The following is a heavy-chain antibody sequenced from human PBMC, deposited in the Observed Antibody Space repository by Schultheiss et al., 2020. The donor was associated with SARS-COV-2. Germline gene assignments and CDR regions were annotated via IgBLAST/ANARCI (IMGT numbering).Heavy chain of an antibody. CDR3: ARVGAVPIGNWFDP. J-gene: IGHJ5*02. D-gene: IGHD2-2*01. CDR1: GGSISSYY. Sequence: SQTLSLTCTVSGGSISSYYWSWIRQPPGKGLEWIGSIYYSGSTYYNPSLKSRVTISVDTSKNQFSLKLSSVTAADTAVYYCARVGAVPIGNWFDPWGQGTLVTVSS. V-gene: IGHV4-59*05. CDR2: IYYSGST.